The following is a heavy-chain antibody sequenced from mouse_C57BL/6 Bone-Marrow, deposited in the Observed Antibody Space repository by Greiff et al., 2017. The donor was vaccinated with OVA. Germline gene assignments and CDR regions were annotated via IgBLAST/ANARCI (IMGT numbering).Heavy chain of an antibody. D-gene: IGHD3-2*02. CDR2: ISYDGSN. CDR3: ARGDSSGYDYYAMDD. J-gene: IGHJ4*01. CDR1: GYSITSGYY. V-gene: IGHV3-6*01. Sequence: EVKLMESGPGLVKPSQSLSLTCSVTGYSITSGYYWNWIRQFPGNKLEWMGYISYDGSNNYNPSLKNRISITRDTSKNQFFLKLNSVTTEDTATYYCARGDSSGYDYYAMDDWGQGTSVTVSS.